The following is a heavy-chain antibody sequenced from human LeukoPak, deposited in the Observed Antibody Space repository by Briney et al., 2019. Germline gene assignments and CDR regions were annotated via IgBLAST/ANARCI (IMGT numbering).Heavy chain of an antibody. D-gene: IGHD3-10*01. CDR3: ATGPSITMVRGVINPYYYYGMDV. CDR1: GYTLTELS. CDR2: FDPEDDET. Sequence: ASVKVSCKVSGYTLTELSLHWVRQAPGKGLEWVGGFDPEDDETIYTQKFQGGVTMTEDTSTDAAYMALSSLRSEETGVYYCATGPSITMVRGVINPYYYYGMDVWGKGTTVTVSA. V-gene: IGHV1-24*01. J-gene: IGHJ6*04.